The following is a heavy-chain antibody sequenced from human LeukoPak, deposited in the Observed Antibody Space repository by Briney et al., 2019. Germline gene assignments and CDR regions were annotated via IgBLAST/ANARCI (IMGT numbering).Heavy chain of an antibody. J-gene: IGHJ6*02. V-gene: IGHV3-30-3*01. CDR1: GFTFSSYA. CDR2: ISYDGSNK. D-gene: IGHD5-18*01. CDR3: ARDRIQLSYYYYGMHV. Sequence: GRSLRLSCAASGFTFSSYAMHWARQAPGKGLEWVTVISYDGSNKYYADSVKGRFTISRDNSKNTVYLQMNSLRAEDTAVYFCARDRIQLSYYYYGMHVWGQGTTVTVSS.